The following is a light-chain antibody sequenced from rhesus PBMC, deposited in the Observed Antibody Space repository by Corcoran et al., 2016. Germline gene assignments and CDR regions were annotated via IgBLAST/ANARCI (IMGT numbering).Light chain of an antibody. CDR3: QQSSNLWT. CDR2: GAS. Sequence: ETVVTQSPATLALSPGERATLSCRASQSVGSYLAWYQQKPGQAPRLRIDGASSRATGIPARFSGRGSGTDFTITISSLEPEDVGVYYCQQSSNLWTFGQGTKVEIK. J-gene: IGKJ1*01. V-gene: IGKV3-24*04. CDR1: QSVGSY.